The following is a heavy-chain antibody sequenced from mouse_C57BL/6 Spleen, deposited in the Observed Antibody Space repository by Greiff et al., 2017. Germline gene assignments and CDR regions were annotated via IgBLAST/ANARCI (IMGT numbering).Heavy chain of an antibody. J-gene: IGHJ4*01. CDR2: ISYDGSN. V-gene: IGHV3-6*01. D-gene: IGHD2-4*01. CDR3: ATYDYDGGYAMDY. CDR1: GYSITSGYY. Sequence: EVKLMESGPGLVKPSQSLSLTCSVTGYSITSGYYWNWIRQFPGNKLEWMGYISYDGSNNYNPSLKNRISITRDTSKNQFFLKLNSVTTEDTATYYCATYDYDGGYAMDYWGQGTSVTVSS.